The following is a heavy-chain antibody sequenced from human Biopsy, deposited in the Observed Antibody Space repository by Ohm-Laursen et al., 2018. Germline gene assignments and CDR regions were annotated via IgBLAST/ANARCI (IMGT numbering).Heavy chain of an antibody. CDR3: ARDQMAIMLGGRTRTDFFDS. D-gene: IGHD3-10*02. V-gene: IGHV4-59*01. Sequence: PSDTLSLTCTVSGGSISSDYWSWIRQTPGKGLEWIGYIYYSGSTNYNPSLKSRVTISVDTSKNQFSLRLNSVTAADTAVYYCARDQMAIMLGGRTRTDFFDSWGQGTLVTVSS. CDR1: GGSISSDY. J-gene: IGHJ4*02. CDR2: IYYSGST.